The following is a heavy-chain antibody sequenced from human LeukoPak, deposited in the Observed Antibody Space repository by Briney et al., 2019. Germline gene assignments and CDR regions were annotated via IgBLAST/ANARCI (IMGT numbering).Heavy chain of an antibody. CDR2: ISYDGSNK. D-gene: IGHD1-1*01. CDR1: GFTFSTYG. J-gene: IGHJ4*02. CDR3: AKNAPEGTHYYFDY. Sequence: QPGRSLRLSCAASGFTFSTYGMHWVRQAPGKGLEWVAVISYDGSNKYYADSVKGRFTISRDNSKNTLYLQMSSLRAEDTAVYYCAKNAPEGTHYYFDYWGQGTLVTVSS. V-gene: IGHV3-30*18.